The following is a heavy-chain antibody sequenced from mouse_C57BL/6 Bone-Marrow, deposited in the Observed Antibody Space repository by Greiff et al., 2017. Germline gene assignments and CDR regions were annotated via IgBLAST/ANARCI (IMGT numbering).Heavy chain of an antibody. CDR1: GFTFSRYA. CDR2: ISSGGDYI. CDR3: TRDDEGFAY. V-gene: IGHV5-9-1*02. Sequence: EVKVEESGEGLVKPGGSLKLSCAASGFTFSRYAMSWVRQTPEKRLEWVAYISSGGDYIYYADTVKGRFTISRDNARNTLYLQMSSLKSEDTAMYYCTRDDEGFAYWGQGTLVTVSA. J-gene: IGHJ3*01. D-gene: IGHD2-12*01.